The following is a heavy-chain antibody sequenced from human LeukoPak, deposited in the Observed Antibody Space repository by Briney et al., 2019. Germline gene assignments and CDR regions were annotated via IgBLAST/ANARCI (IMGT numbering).Heavy chain of an antibody. CDR3: ARVARIAVAGTGVRD. J-gene: IGHJ4*02. Sequence: PSETLSLTCTVSGYSISSGYYWGWIRPPPGKGLEWIGNIYHSGSTYYNPSLKSRVTISVDTSKNQFSLKLSSVTAADTAVYYCARVARIAVAGTGVRDWGQGTLVTVSS. D-gene: IGHD6-19*01. CDR1: GYSISSGYY. CDR2: IYHSGST. V-gene: IGHV4-38-2*02.